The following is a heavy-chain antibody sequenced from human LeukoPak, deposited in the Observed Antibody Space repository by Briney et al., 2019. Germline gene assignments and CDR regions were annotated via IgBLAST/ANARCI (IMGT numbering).Heavy chain of an antibody. Sequence: PSEPLSLTCTVSGGSISSTSYYWGWIRQPPGKGLEWIGNIYYSGSTYYNPSLRSRVTISVDMSKNQFSLRLISVTAADTAVYYCAKNLQWLATQYYFDYWGQGTLVTVSS. CDR3: AKNLQWLATQYYFDY. CDR1: GGSISSTSYY. D-gene: IGHD6-19*01. J-gene: IGHJ4*02. V-gene: IGHV4-39*07. CDR2: IYYSGST.